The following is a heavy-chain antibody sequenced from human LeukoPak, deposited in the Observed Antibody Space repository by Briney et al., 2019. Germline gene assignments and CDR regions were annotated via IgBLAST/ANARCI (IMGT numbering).Heavy chain of an antibody. Sequence: GASVKVSCKASGYTFTSYGISWVRQAPGQGLEWMGWISAYNGNTNYAQKLQGRVTMTTDTSTSTAYMELRSLRSDDTAVYYCARGPVVVVAATHYFDSWGQGTLVTVSS. CDR3: ARGPVVVVAATHYFDS. D-gene: IGHD2-15*01. CDR1: GYTFTSYG. V-gene: IGHV1-18*01. CDR2: ISAYNGNT. J-gene: IGHJ4*02.